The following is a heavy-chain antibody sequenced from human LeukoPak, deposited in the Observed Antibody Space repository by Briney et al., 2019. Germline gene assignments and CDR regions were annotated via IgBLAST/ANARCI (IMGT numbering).Heavy chain of an antibody. CDR1: GGSIGSGDYY. CDR2: IYYSGST. D-gene: IGHD5-12*01. CDR3: ASWPPFTWIGIDY. J-gene: IGHJ4*02. V-gene: IGHV4-30-4*01. Sequence: SQTLSLTCTVSGGSIGSGDYYWSWIRQPPGKGLEWIGYIYYSGSTYYNPSLKSRVTISVDTSKNQFSLKLSSVTAADTAVYYCASWPPFTWIGIDYWGQGTLVTVSS.